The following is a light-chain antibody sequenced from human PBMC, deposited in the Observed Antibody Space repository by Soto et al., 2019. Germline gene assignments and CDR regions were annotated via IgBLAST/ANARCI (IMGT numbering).Light chain of an antibody. CDR1: QSVSSNY. J-gene: IGKJ1*01. CDR3: QQYGSSPLA. V-gene: IGKV3-20*01. CDR2: DAS. Sequence: EIVLTQSPGTLSLSPGERATLSCRASQSVSSNYLAWYQQKPGQAPRVLIYDASNRATGIPDRFSGSGSGTDFTLTISKLEPEDFAVYYCQQYGSSPLAFGQGTKVEIK.